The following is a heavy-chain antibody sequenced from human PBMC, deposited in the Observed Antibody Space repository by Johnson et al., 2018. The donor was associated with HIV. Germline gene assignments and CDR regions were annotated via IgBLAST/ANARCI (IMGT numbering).Heavy chain of an antibody. V-gene: IGHV3-23*04. J-gene: IGHJ3*02. D-gene: IGHD1-7*01. CDR3: AKDKLELQGAFDI. CDR1: GFTFSSYA. Sequence: VQLVESGGGVVQPGGSLRLSCAASGFTFSSYAMSWVRQAPGKGLEWVSAISGSGGSTYYADSVKGRFTISRDNAKNSLYLQMNSLRAEDTALYYCAKDKLELQGAFDIWGQGTMVTVSS. CDR2: ISGSGGST.